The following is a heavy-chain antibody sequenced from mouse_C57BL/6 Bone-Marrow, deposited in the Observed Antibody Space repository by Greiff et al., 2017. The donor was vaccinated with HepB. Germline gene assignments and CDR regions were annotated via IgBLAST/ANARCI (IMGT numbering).Heavy chain of an antibody. CDR3: ARGGKLYPKFAY. CDR1: GYTFTSYG. CDR2: IYPRSGNT. D-gene: IGHD2-12*01. Sequence: LQESGAELARPGASVKLSCKASGYTFTSYGISWVKQRTGQGLEWIGEIYPRSGNTYYNEKFKGKATLTADKSSSTAYMELRSLTSEDSAVYFCARGGKLYPKFAYWGQGTLVTVSA. V-gene: IGHV1-81*01. J-gene: IGHJ3*01.